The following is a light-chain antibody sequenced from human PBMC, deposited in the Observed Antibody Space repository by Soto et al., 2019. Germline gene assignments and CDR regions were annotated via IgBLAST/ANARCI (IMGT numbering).Light chain of an antibody. CDR3: CSYAGSMTWV. Sequence: QSALTQPASVSGSPGQSITISCTGTSNDVGSYNFVSWYQHHPGKAPKLMIYEATKWPSGVSHRFSGSKSGNTASLTISGLQDEDEGEYYCCSYAGSMTWVFGGGTKLTVL. CDR1: SNDVGSYNF. V-gene: IGLV2-23*01. CDR2: EAT. J-gene: IGLJ3*02.